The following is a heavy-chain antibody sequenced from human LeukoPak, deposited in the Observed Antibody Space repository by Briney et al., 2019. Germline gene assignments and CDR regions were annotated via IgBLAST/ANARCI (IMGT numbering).Heavy chain of an antibody. J-gene: IGHJ4*02. CDR1: GFTFDDYA. D-gene: IGHD6-13*01. CDR3: AKDFSSWYYFDY. V-gene: IGHV3-9*01. Sequence: GGSLRLSCAASGFTFDDYAMHWVRHAPGKGLEWVSGISWNSGTIGYADSVKGRFTISRDNAKNSLYLQMNSLRAEDTALYYCAKDFSSWYYFDYWGQGTLVTVSS. CDR2: ISWNSGTI.